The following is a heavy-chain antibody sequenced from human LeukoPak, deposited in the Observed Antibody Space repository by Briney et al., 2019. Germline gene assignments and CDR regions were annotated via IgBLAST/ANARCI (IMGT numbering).Heavy chain of an antibody. CDR1: GYTFTGYY. Sequence: ASVKASCKASGYTFTGYYMHWVRQAPGQGLEWMGRIDPNSGGTDYAEKFQGRVTMTRDTSISTAYMELSRLRSDDTAVYYCARDSATSGYYYMDVWGKGTTVTVSS. V-gene: IGHV1-2*06. CDR2: IDPNSGGT. CDR3: ARDSATSGYYYMDV. J-gene: IGHJ6*03. D-gene: IGHD1-26*01.